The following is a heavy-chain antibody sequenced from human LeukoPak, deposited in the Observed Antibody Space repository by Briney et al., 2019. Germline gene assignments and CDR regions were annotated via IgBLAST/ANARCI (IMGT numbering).Heavy chain of an antibody. V-gene: IGHV4-31*03. CDR3: ARAAQNWNNAPYFDF. CDR1: GGSVSSGHYY. CDR2: IYSSGTT. Sequence: SQTLSLTCTVSGGSVSSGHYYWSWIRQHPGKGLEWIGYIYSSGTTYYNPSLKRRLTISVDTSKNQFSLKLSSVTAADTAVYYCARAAQNWNNAPYFDFWGQETLVTVSS. J-gene: IGHJ4*02. D-gene: IGHD1/OR15-1a*01.